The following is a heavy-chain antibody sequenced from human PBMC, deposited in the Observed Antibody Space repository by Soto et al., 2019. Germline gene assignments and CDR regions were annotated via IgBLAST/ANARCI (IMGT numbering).Heavy chain of an antibody. Sequence: QVQLVESGGGVVQPGRSLRLSCAASGFTFSSYAMHWVRQAPGKGLEWVAVISYDGSNKYYADSVKGRFTISRDNSKNTLYLQMNSLRAEDTAVYYCAREGPYIAVAGTGSYWYFDLWGRGTLFTVSS. D-gene: IGHD6-19*01. CDR1: GFTFSSYA. CDR3: AREGPYIAVAGTGSYWYFDL. CDR2: ISYDGSNK. V-gene: IGHV3-30-3*01. J-gene: IGHJ2*01.